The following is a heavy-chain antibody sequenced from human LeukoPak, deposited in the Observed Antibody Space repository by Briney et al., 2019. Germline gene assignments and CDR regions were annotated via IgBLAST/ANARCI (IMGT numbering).Heavy chain of an antibody. J-gene: IGHJ3*02. CDR3: ARAPMSYDSSGFGGAFDI. CDR1: GFTFSNYA. V-gene: IGHV3-30-3*01. CDR2: ISYDGTNK. D-gene: IGHD3-22*01. Sequence: GGSLRPSCAASGFTFSNYAMHWVRQAPGKGLEWVAVISYDGTNKYYADSVKGRFTISRDNSKNTMYLQMNSLRAEDTAMYYCARAPMSYDSSGFGGAFDIWGQGTMVTASS.